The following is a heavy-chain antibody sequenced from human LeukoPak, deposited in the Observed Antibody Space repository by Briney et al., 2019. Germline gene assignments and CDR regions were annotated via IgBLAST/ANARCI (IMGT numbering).Heavy chain of an antibody. J-gene: IGHJ6*03. CDR2: ISGSGDST. CDR1: GLTFSSYA. Sequence: PGGSLRLSHAASGLTFSSYAMSWVRQAPGKRLEWVTAISGSGDSTYYADSVKGRFTISRDNSKNTLYLQMNSLRAEETAIYYCAKGRAGSFYSDKYYYNYMDVWGKGGTVTVSS. V-gene: IGHV3-23*01. CDR3: AKGRAGSFYSDKYYYNYMDV. D-gene: IGHD3-10*01.